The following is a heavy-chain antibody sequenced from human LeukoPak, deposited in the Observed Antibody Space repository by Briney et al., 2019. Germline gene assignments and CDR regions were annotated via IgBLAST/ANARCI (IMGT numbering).Heavy chain of an antibody. J-gene: IGHJ5*02. CDR1: GFTFSSYS. Sequence: GGSLRLSCAASGFTFSSYSMNWVRQAPGKGLEWVPSISSSSSYIYYADSVKGRFTISRDNAKNSLYLQMNSLRAEDTAVYYCARGAARGGSLNWFDPWGQGTLVTVSS. D-gene: IGHD1-26*01. CDR2: ISSSSSYI. V-gene: IGHV3-21*01. CDR3: ARGAARGGSLNWFDP.